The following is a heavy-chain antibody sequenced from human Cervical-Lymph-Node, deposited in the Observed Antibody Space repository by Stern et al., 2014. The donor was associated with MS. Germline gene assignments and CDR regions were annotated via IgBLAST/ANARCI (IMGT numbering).Heavy chain of an antibody. CDR3: ARAPSSISIAYYFDY. J-gene: IGHJ4*02. Sequence: QVQLVESGGGVVQPGRSLRLSCAASGFTFSNSGMHWVRQAPGKGLEWVAVIWYDGSNKYYAHPAKGRFTITRDNSKTTLYLQMNSLSAEDTAVYYCARAPSSISIAYYFDYWGQGTLVTVSS. V-gene: IGHV3-33*01. CDR1: GFTFSNSG. D-gene: IGHD3-16*02. CDR2: IWYDGSNK.